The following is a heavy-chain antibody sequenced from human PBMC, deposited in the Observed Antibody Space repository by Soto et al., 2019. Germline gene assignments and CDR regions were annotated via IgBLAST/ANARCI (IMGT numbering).Heavy chain of an antibody. CDR1: GFTFSSYE. CDR2: ISSSGSTI. J-gene: IGHJ4*02. V-gene: IGHV3-48*03. Sequence: GGSLRLSCAASGFTFSSYEMNWVRQAPGKGLEWVSYISSSGSTIYYADSVKGRFTISRDNAKNSLYLQMNSLRAEDTAVYYCARYYSGYDYRFDYWGQGTLVTVSS. D-gene: IGHD5-12*01. CDR3: ARYYSGYDYRFDY.